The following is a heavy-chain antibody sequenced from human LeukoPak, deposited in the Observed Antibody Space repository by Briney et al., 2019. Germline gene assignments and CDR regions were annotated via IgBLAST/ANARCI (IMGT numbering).Heavy chain of an antibody. CDR1: GGSFSGYY. V-gene: IGHV4-34*01. Sequence: SETLSLTCAAYGGSFSGYYWSWIRQPPGKGLEWIGSIYYSGSTYYNPSLKSRVTISVDTSKNQFSLKLSSVTAADTAVYYCARDSDSRFDYWGQGTLVTVSS. D-gene: IGHD2-15*01. CDR3: ARDSDSRFDY. J-gene: IGHJ4*02. CDR2: IYYSGST.